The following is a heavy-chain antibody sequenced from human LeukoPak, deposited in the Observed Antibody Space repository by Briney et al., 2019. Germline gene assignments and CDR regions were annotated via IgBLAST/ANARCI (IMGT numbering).Heavy chain of an antibody. D-gene: IGHD6-13*01. CDR3: ARDLPMVAAAGRFDY. J-gene: IGHJ4*02. Sequence: SQTLSLTCAISADSVSSNSAAWHWIRQSPSRGLEWLARTDYRSNWYNDYAVSVKIRITINPDTSKNQFSLQLNSVTPEDTAVYYCARDLPMVAAAGRFDYWGQGTLVTVSS. CDR2: TDYRSNWYN. CDR1: ADSVSSNSAA. V-gene: IGHV6-1*01.